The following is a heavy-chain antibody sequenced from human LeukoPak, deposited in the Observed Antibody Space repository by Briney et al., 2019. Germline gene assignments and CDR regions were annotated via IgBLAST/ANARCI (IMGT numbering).Heavy chain of an antibody. J-gene: IGHJ6*02. CDR1: GGSISSYY. V-gene: IGHV4-4*07. Sequence: PSETLSLTCTVSGGSISSYYWSWIRQPAGKGLEWIGRIYTSGSTNYNPSLKSRVTMSVDTSKNQFSLKLSSVTAADTAVYYCARVPPPVLGYYYGMDVWGQGTTVTVSS. CDR2: IYTSGST. CDR3: ARVPPPVLGYYYGMDV.